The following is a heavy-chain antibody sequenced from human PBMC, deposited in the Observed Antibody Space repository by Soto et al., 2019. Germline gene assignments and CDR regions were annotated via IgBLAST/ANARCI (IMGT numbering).Heavy chain of an antibody. CDR1: GFTFSSYW. Sequence: GGSLRLSCAASGFTFSSYWMSWVRQAPGKGLEWVANIKQDGSEKYYVGSVKGRFTISRDNAKNSLYLQMNSLRAEDTAVYYCARDFGPYGDYGLNWGQGTLVTVSS. D-gene: IGHD4-17*01. J-gene: IGHJ4*02. CDR2: IKQDGSEK. CDR3: ARDFGPYGDYGLN. V-gene: IGHV3-7*03.